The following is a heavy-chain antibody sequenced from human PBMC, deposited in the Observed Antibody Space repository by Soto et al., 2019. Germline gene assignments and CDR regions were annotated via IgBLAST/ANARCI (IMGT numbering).Heavy chain of an antibody. V-gene: IGHV3-23*01. Sequence: EVQLLESGGGLVQPGGSLRLSCAASGFTFSSYVMSWVRQAPGKGLAWVSGISVSGGSTYYADSVKGRFTISRDNSKNTLYLQMNSLRAEDTAVYYCASNTRYDPPDYWGQGTLVTVSS. CDR1: GFTFSSYV. D-gene: IGHD3-16*01. J-gene: IGHJ4*02. CDR3: ASNTRYDPPDY. CDR2: ISVSGGST.